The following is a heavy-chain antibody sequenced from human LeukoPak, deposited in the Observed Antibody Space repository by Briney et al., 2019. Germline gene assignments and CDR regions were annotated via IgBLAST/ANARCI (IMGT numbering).Heavy chain of an antibody. CDR2: IYHSGST. D-gene: IGHD6-19*01. Sequence: SQTLSLTCAVPGGSISSGGYSWSWIRQPPGKGLEWLGYIYHSGSTYYNPSLKSRVTISVDRSKNQFSLKLSSVTAADTAVYYCARDRAVAVAGTDFDYWGQGTLVTVSS. V-gene: IGHV4-30-2*01. CDR3: ARDRAVAVAGTDFDY. CDR1: GGSISSGGYS. J-gene: IGHJ4*02.